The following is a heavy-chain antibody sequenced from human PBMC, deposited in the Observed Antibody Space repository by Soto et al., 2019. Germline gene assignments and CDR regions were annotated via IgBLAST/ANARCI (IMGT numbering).Heavy chain of an antibody. Sequence: SETLSLTCAVYGGSFSGYYWSWIRQPPGKGLEWIGEINHSGSTNYNPSLKSRVTISVDTSKNQFSLKLSSVTAADTAVYYCARALPGYCSGGSCLAQSTDYWGQGTLVTVSS. CDR1: GGSFSGYY. CDR3: ARALPGYCSGGSCLAQSTDY. V-gene: IGHV4-34*01. CDR2: INHSGST. J-gene: IGHJ4*02. D-gene: IGHD2-15*01.